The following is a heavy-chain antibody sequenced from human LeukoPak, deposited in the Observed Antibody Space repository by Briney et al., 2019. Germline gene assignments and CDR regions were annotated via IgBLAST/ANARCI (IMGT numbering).Heavy chain of an antibody. CDR1: GFAFSNHA. Sequence: GGSLRLSCAASGFAFSNHAMHWVRQGPGKGLEWVAVIWSDGSNKYYADSVKGRFTISRDNSKNTVYLQMNTLRADDTAVYFCASAAGPFDHWGQGTLVTVSS. CDR3: ASAAGPFDH. CDR2: IWSDGSNK. V-gene: IGHV3-33*01. J-gene: IGHJ4*02. D-gene: IGHD6-13*01.